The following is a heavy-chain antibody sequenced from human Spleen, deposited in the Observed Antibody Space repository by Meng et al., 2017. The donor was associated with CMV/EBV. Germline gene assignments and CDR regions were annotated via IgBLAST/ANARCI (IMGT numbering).Heavy chain of an antibody. J-gene: IGHJ6*02. CDR3: ARGYYDFWSGPLPYYYGMDV. V-gene: IGHV4-59*01. CDR2: IYYSGST. Sequence: GSLRLSCTVSGGSISSYYWSWIRQPPGKGLEWIGYIYYSGSTNYNPSLKSRVTISVDTSKNQFSLKLSSVTAADTAVYYCARGYYDFWSGPLPYYYGMDVWGQGTTVTVSS. CDR1: GGSISSYY. D-gene: IGHD3-3*01.